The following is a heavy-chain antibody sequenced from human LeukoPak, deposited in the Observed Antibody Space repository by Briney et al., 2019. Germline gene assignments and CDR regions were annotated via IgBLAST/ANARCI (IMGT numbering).Heavy chain of an antibody. V-gene: IGHV3-48*01. CDR3: ARDPGRQYSSVADV. CDR1: GFTFSSYS. CDR2: ISGSSSTI. Sequence: GGSLRLSCAASGFTFSSYSMNWVRQAPGKGLEWGSYISGSSSTIYYTDSVKGRFTISRDNGKNTLYLQMNSLRAEDTAVYYCARDPGRQYSSVADVWGQGTTVTVSS. D-gene: IGHD3-22*01. J-gene: IGHJ6*02.